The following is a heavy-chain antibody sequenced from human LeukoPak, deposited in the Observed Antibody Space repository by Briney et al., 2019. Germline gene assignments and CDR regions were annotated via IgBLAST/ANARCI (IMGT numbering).Heavy chain of an antibody. Sequence: GGSLRLSCAASGFTFSSYAMSWVRQAPGEGLEWVSALSSSGGSTYYTDSVKGRFTISRDNSKNTLYLLMTSLGAEDTAVYYCARGSCSGGSCYLDYWGQGTLVTVSS. D-gene: IGHD2-15*01. CDR2: LSSSGGST. CDR3: ARGSCSGGSCYLDY. CDR1: GFTFSSYA. J-gene: IGHJ4*02. V-gene: IGHV3-23*01.